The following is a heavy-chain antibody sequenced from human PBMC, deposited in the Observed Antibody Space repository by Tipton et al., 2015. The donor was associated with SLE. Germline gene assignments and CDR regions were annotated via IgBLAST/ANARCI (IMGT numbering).Heavy chain of an antibody. CDR1: GFTFSSYA. D-gene: IGHD3-10*01. J-gene: IGHJ5*02. V-gene: IGHV3-30*14. Sequence: SLRLSCAASGFTFSSYAMHWVRQAPGKGLEWVAVISYDGNNEYYADSVKGRFTISRDNSKNTLYLQMSSLRAEDTAVYYCVKDLSGGANWFDPWGQGTLVTVSS. CDR3: VKDLSGGANWFDP. CDR2: ISYDGNNE.